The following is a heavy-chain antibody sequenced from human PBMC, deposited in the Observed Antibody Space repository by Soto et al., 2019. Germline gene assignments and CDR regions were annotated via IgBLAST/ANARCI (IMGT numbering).Heavy chain of an antibody. CDR2: IYSSGST. V-gene: IGHV4-39*01. CDR3: ARHHGNYGANWFDP. J-gene: IGHJ5*02. D-gene: IGHD4-17*01. CDR1: GGSISSSSYY. Sequence: SETLSLPCTVSGGSISSSSYYWGWICQPPGKGLGWFGSIYSSGSTSSNPSLKSRATISVDAYTHQSSLKLSSVTGAETAVYSCARHHGNYGANWFDPWGQGTLVTVSS.